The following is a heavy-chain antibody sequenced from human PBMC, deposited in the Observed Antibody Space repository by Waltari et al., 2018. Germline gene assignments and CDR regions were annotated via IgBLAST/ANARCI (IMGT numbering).Heavy chain of an antibody. V-gene: IGHV4-39*07. J-gene: IGHJ6*03. Sequence: QLQLQESGPGLVKPSETLSLTCTVSGGSISSSSYYWGWIRQPPGKGLEWIGSIYYSGSTYYNPSRKSRVTISVDTSKNQFSLKLSSVTAADTAVYYCAREKRVQDYYYMDVWGKGTTVIVSS. CDR3: AREKRVQDYYYMDV. D-gene: IGHD1-1*01. CDR1: GGSISSSSYY. CDR2: IYYSGST.